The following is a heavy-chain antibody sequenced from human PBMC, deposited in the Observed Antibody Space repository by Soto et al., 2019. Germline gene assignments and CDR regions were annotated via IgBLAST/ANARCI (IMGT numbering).Heavy chain of an antibody. CDR1: GYTLTELS. CDR2: FDPEGGET. CDR3: ATDSTVRGDFDY. V-gene: IGHV1-24*01. D-gene: IGHD4-17*01. J-gene: IGHJ4*02. Sequence: ASVKVSCKVSGYTLTELSMHWVRQAPGKGLEWMGGFDPEGGETIYAQKFQGRVTMTEDTSTDTAYMELSSLRSEDTAVYYCATDSTVRGDFDYWGQGTLVTVSS.